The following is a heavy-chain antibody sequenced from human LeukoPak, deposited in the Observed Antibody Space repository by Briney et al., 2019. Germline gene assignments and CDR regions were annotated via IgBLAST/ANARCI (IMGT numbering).Heavy chain of an antibody. CDR3: AREWETGDLDY. Sequence: SETLSLTCTVSGGSISSYYWSWIRQPPGEGLEWIGYIYYSGSTNYNPSLKSRVTISVDTSKNQFSLKLSSVTAADTAVYYCAREWETGDLDYWGQGTLVTVSS. D-gene: IGHD7-27*01. V-gene: IGHV4-59*01. J-gene: IGHJ4*02. CDR1: GGSISSYY. CDR2: IYYSGST.